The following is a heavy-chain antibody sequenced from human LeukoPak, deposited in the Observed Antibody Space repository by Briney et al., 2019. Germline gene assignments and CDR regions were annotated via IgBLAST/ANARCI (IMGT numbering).Heavy chain of an antibody. J-gene: IGHJ6*02. CDR3: AREGSYYGSGSSYYYYYGMDV. CDR2: IIPILGIA. V-gene: IGHV1-69*04. CDR1: GGTFSSYA. D-gene: IGHD3-10*01. Sequence: SVKVSCKAPGGTFSSYAISWVRHAPGQGLEWMGRIIPILGIANYAQKFQGRVTITADKSTSTAYMELSSLRSEDTAVYYCAREGSYYGSGSSYYYYYGMDVWGQGTTVTVSS.